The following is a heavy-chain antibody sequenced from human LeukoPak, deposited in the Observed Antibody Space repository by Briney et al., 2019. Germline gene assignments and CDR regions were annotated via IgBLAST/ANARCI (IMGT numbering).Heavy chain of an antibody. CDR3: ARDLTHCSGGRCHTSPNDC. Sequence: GSLRLSCVASGFTLGNYWMHWVRQAPGKELVWVSHINTDGSSTNYADSVKGRFTISRDNARNTLYLQMNSVRVEDTGVYYCARDLTHCSGGRCHTSPNDCWGQGTQVTVSS. J-gene: IGHJ4*02. V-gene: IGHV3-74*01. D-gene: IGHD2-15*01. CDR1: GFTLGNYW. CDR2: INTDGSST.